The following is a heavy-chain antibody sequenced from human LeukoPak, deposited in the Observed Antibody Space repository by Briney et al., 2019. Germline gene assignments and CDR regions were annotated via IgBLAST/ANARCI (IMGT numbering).Heavy chain of an antibody. D-gene: IGHD3-22*01. J-gene: IGHJ4*02. CDR2: IYTSGST. CDR3: ARLLYDSNGFYYFDC. Sequence: SETLSLTCTVSGGSISSYYWSWIRQPAGKGLEWIGRIYTSGSTNYNPSLKSRVTMSVDTSKNQFSLKLRSVTAADTAVYYCARLLYDSNGFYYFDCWGQGTLVTVSS. V-gene: IGHV4-4*07. CDR1: GGSISSYY.